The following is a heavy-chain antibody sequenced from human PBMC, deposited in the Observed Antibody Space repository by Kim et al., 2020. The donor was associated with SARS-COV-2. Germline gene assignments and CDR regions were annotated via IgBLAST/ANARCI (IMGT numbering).Heavy chain of an antibody. Sequence: TYYPGYVKGRFTSSRENAKNSLYLQMNSLRAGDTAVYYCARAPPLGVADYWGQGTLVTVSS. CDR3: ARAPPLGVADY. J-gene: IGHJ4*02. CDR2: T. D-gene: IGHD2-8*01. V-gene: IGHV3-13*01.